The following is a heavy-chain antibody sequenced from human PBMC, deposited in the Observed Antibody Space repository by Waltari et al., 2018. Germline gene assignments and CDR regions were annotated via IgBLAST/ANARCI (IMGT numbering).Heavy chain of an antibody. Sequence: EVQLVQSGAEVRTPGESLRISCEGSGYDFSTYWITWLRYMPGKGLEGMGRIDHGDSYTSYSPSFRGHVTISVDRSISTAYIQWSGLRASDTAIYYCARTSTRDFYYMDVWGKGTTVTVSS. J-gene: IGHJ6*03. CDR1: GYDFSTYW. V-gene: IGHV5-10-1*01. D-gene: IGHD1-1*01. CDR2: IDHGDSYT. CDR3: ARTSTRDFYYMDV.